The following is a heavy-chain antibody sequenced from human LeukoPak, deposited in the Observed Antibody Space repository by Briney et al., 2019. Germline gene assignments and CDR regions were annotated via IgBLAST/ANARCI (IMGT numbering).Heavy chain of an antibody. J-gene: IGHJ6*02. V-gene: IGHV1-69*04. CDR2: IIPILGIA. D-gene: IGHD6-13*01. CDR1: GGTFSSYA. Sequence: GASVKVSCKASGGTFSSYAISWVRQAPGQGLEWMGRIIPILGIANYAQKFQGRVTITADKSTSTAYMELSSLRSEDTAVYYCARGLYGSSSWWELFLYYYYYGMDVWGQGTTVTVSS. CDR3: ARGLYGSSSWWELFLYYYYYGMDV.